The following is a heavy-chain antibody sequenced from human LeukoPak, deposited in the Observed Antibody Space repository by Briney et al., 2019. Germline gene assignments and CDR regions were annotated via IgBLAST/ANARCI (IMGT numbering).Heavy chain of an antibody. Sequence: GGSLRLSCAASGFTFSDYYMNWIRQAPGKGLEWVSYIGSSGSTIYYADSVKGRFTISRDNAKNSLYLQMNSLRAEDTAVYYCALYYYDSSGYLSPLTMSDYWGQGTLVTVSS. CDR1: GFTFSDYY. CDR3: ALYYYDSSGYLSPLTMSDY. D-gene: IGHD3-22*01. V-gene: IGHV3-11*04. J-gene: IGHJ4*02. CDR2: IGSSGSTI.